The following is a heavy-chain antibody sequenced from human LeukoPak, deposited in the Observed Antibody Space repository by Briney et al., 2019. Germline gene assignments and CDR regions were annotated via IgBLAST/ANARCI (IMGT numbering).Heavy chain of an antibody. V-gene: IGHV4-59*01. CDR2: IYYSGST. J-gene: IGHJ6*02. Sequence: SETLSLTCTVSGGSMRSYYWSWIRQPPGKGLEWIGYIYYSGSTTNNPSLRGRVTISVDTSKNQLSLKLSSVTAADTAAYYCARGNYYLGMDVWGQGTTVTVSS. CDR3: ARGNYYLGMDV. CDR1: GGSMRSYY.